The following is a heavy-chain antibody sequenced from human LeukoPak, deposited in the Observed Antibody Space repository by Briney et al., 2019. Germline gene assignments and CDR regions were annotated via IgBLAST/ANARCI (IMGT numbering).Heavy chain of an antibody. J-gene: IGHJ5*02. D-gene: IGHD1-1*01. V-gene: IGHV4-59*01. CDR1: GGSISSYY. Sequence: KPSETLSLTCTVSGGSISSYYWSWIRHPPGKGLEWIGYISYSGSTNFNPSLKSRVTISVDTPKNQFSLKLSSVTAADTAVYYCAREGTAGTNLNWFDPWGQGTLVTVSS. CDR2: ISYSGST. CDR3: AREGTAGTNLNWFDP.